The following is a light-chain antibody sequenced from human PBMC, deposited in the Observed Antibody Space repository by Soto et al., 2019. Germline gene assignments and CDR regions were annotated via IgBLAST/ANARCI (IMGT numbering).Light chain of an antibody. Sequence: VFKQSPCTLSLSPGERATLSCRASQTVSSYLAWYQQKPGQAPRLLIYDASNRATGIPARFSGSGSGTDFTLTISSLEPEDFAVYYCQQRSNWITFGQGTRLEIK. V-gene: IGKV3-11*01. CDR3: QQRSNWIT. CDR2: DAS. CDR1: QTVSSY. J-gene: IGKJ5*01.